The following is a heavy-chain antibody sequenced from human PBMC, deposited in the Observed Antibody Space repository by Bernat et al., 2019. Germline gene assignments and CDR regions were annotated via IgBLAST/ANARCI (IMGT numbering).Heavy chain of an antibody. CDR2: ISYDGSNK. V-gene: IGHV3-30*18. CDR1: GFTFSSYG. J-gene: IGHJ4*02. CDR3: AKDLGVTTVGFDY. D-gene: IGHD4-23*01. Sequence: QVQLVESGGGVVQPGRSLRLSCAASGFTFSSYGMHWVRQAPGKGLEWVAVISYDGSNKYYADSVKGRFTISRDNSKNTLYLQMNSLRAEDTAVYCCAKDLGVTTVGFDYWGQGTLVTVSS.